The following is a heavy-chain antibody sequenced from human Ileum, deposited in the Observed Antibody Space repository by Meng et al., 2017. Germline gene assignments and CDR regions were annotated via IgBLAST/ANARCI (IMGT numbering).Heavy chain of an antibody. CDR1: GASLSSGNW. CDR2: IFHGGTT. J-gene: IGHJ4*02. CDR3: ARGIGDIRVGFDY. Sequence: RQGSGPGLVKPSGPFSPPCVVSGASLSSGNWWNWVRQSPGKGLEWIGEIFHGGTTNYNPSLKNRVTLLMDKSKNQFSLQLTSVTAADTAVFYCARGIGDIRVGFDYWGQGILVTVSS. D-gene: IGHD5-12*01. V-gene: IGHV4-4*02.